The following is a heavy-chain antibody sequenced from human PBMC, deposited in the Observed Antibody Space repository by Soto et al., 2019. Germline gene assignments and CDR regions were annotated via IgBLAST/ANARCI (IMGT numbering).Heavy chain of an antibody. V-gene: IGHV1-18*04. CDR3: ARRTEITILGVVPGDAFDT. D-gene: IGHD3-3*01. CDR2: LSASNGNT. J-gene: IGHJ3*02. CDR1: GYTLTIYG. Sequence: ASVKVSCKASGYTLTIYGISWVRQAPGQGLEWMGWLSASNGNTICAQKIQGRVTMTTDKVPSTAYKELRSLRSDDTAVYYCARRTEITILGVVPGDAFDTWGQGKMVTVSS.